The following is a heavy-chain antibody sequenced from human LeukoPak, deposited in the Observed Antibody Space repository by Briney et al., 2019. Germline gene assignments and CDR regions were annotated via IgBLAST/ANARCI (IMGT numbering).Heavy chain of an antibody. CDR2: ISYDGSNK. Sequence: GGSLRLSCAASGFTFSSYAMSWVRQAPGKGLEWLAVISYDGSNKYYADSVKGRFTISRDNSKNTLYLQMSSLSAEDTAVYYCARTTTPHYYGSGSYALGYWGQGTLVTVPS. CDR3: ARTTTPHYYGSGSYALGY. V-gene: IGHV3-30-3*01. CDR1: GFTFSSYA. D-gene: IGHD3-10*01. J-gene: IGHJ4*02.